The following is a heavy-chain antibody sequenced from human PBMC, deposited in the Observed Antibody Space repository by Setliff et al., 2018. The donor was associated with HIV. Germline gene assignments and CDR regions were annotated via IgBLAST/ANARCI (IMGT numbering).Heavy chain of an antibody. CDR2: IYYSGST. D-gene: IGHD3-10*01. CDR3: ARGSYYGSGSFPLDY. V-gene: IGHV4-59*08. Sequence: SETLSLTCTVSGGSISSYYWSWIRQPPGKGLEWIGYIYYSGSTYYNPSLKSRLTMSVDTSKNQFSLKLSSVTAADTAVYYCARGSYYGSGSFPLDYWGQGTLVTVSS. J-gene: IGHJ4*02. CDR1: GGSISSYY.